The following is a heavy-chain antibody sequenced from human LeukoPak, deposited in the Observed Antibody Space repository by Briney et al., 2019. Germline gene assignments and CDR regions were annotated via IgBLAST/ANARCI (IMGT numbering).Heavy chain of an antibody. CDR3: ARRGAAAGFDY. J-gene: IGHJ4*02. CDR1: GGSISSYY. D-gene: IGHD6-13*01. V-gene: IGHV4-59*08. Sequence: SETLSLTCTDSGGSISSYYWSWIRQPPGKGLEWIGYIYYSGSANYNPSLKSRVTISVDTSKNQFSLKLSSVTAADTAVYYCARRGAAAGFDYWGQGTLVTVSS. CDR2: IYYSGSA.